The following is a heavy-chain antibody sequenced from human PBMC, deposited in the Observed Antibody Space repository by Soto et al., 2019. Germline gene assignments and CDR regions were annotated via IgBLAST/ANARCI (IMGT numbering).Heavy chain of an antibody. Sequence: PGGSLRLSCAASGFTFSSYAMSWVRQAPGKGLEWVSVISGSGGTTYYPDSVKGRFTISRGNSNNTLYLQMNSLRAEDTAVYYCAKAPYNWNFVFFSWGQGTLVTVSS. CDR2: ISGSGGTT. CDR3: AKAPYNWNFVFFS. V-gene: IGHV3-23*01. CDR1: GFTFSSYA. J-gene: IGHJ5*02. D-gene: IGHD1-7*01.